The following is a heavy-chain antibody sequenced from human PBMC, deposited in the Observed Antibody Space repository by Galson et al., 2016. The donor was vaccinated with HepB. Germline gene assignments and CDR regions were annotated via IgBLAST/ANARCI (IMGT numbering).Heavy chain of an antibody. D-gene: IGHD6-19*01. CDR3: ARGKYSSGWADY. Sequence: QAPGKGLEWVSSISTTSSYIYYADSVKGRFTISRDNAKNSLYLQMNSLRAEDTAVYYCARGKYSSGWADYWGQGTLVTVSS. CDR2: ISTTSSYI. V-gene: IGHV3-21*01. J-gene: IGHJ4*02.